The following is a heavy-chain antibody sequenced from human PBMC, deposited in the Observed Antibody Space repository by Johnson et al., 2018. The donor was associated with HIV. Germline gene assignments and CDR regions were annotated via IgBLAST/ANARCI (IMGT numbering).Heavy chain of an antibody. CDR2: ISYDGSNK. CDR3: ASSWGNAFDI. J-gene: IGHJ3*02. CDR1: GFTFSSYG. V-gene: IGHV3-30*03. D-gene: IGHD7-27*01. Sequence: QVQLVESGGGVVQPGRSLRLSCAASGFTFSSYGMHWVRQAPGKGLEWVAVISYDGSNKYYADSVKGRFTISRDNSKNTLYLQMNSLRAEDTAVYYGASSWGNAFDIWGQGTMVTVSS.